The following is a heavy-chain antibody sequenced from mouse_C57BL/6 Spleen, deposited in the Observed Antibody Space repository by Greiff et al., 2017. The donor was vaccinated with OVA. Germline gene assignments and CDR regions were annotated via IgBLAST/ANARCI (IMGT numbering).Heavy chain of an antibody. J-gene: IGHJ2*01. D-gene: IGHD4-1*01. CDR3: ARRTNWDFDY. V-gene: IGHV5-6*02. CDR2: ISSGGSYT. Sequence: EVMLVESGGDLVKPRGSLKLSCAASGFTFSSYGMSWVRQTPDKRLEWVATISSGGSYTYYPDSVKGRFTISRDNAKNTLYLQMSSLKSEDTAMYYCARRTNWDFDYWGQGTTRTVSS. CDR1: GFTFSSYG.